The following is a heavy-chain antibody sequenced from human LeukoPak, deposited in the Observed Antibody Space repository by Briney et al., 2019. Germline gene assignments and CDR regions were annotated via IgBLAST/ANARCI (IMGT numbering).Heavy chain of an antibody. CDR1: GFTFSDHY. J-gene: IGHJ4*02. V-gene: IGHV3-72*01. Sequence: GGSLRLSCAASGFTFSDHYMDWVRQAPGKGLEWVGRTRNKANSYTTEYGASVKGRFTISRDDSKNSLYLQMNSLKTEDTAVYYCARGYSGYDWDYWGQGTLVTVSS. CDR3: ARGYSGYDWDY. CDR2: TRNKANSYTT. D-gene: IGHD5-12*01.